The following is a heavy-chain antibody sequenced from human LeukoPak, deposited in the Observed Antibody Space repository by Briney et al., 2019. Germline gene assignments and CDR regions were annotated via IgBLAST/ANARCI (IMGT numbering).Heavy chain of an antibody. J-gene: IGHJ6*04. V-gene: IGHV1-69*06. D-gene: IGHD5-18*01. CDR1: GGTVSSYA. Sequence: GASVTGSCKASGGTVSSYAISWVRQAPGQGVQWMGGIIPIFGAANYAQKFQGRVTMTADKSTSTAYMELSSLRSEDTAVYYCASAPATSYGVPYYYYYGMDVWGKGTTVTVSS. CDR3: ASAPATSYGVPYYYYYGMDV. CDR2: IIPIFGAA.